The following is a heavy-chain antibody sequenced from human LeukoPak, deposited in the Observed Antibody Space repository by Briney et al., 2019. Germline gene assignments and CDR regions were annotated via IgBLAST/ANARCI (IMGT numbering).Heavy chain of an antibody. J-gene: IGHJ4*02. CDR1: GYTFTSNY. V-gene: IGHV1-46*01. CDR3: ARDQEGFDY. CDR2: IYPRDGST. Sequence: ASVKVSCKASGYTFTSNYIHWVRQAPGQGLEWMGMIYPRDGSTSYAQKFQGRVTVTRDTSTSTVHMELSGLRSEDTAVYYCARDQEGFDYWGQGTLVTVYS.